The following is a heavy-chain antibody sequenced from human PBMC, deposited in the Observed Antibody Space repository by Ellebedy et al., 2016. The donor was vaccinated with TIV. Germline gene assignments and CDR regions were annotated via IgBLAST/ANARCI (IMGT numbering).Heavy chain of an antibody. J-gene: IGHJ4*02. V-gene: IGHV1-46*01. Sequence: ASVKVSCKASGYTFTSYYMHWVRQAPGQGLEWMGIINPSGGSTSYAQKFQGRVTMTRDTSISPAYMELSRLRSDDTAVYYCARDRGYGGNYRRGHFDYWGQGTLVTVSS. CDR3: ARDRGYGGNYRRGHFDY. CDR2: INPSGGST. CDR1: GYTFTSYY. D-gene: IGHD4-23*01.